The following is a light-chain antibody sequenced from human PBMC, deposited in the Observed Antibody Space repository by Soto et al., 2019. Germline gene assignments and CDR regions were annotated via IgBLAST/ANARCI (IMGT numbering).Light chain of an antibody. J-gene: IGKJ5*01. CDR3: MQALQSLT. CDR2: FGS. CDR1: QSLLYNNTYNY. V-gene: IGKV2-28*01. Sequence: EIVMTQSPRTLPVTPGEPASISCRSSQSLLYNNTYNYLDWYVQKPGQSPQLLIYFGSNRAPGVPDRFSGSGSGTDFTLKITRVEAEDVGTYYCMQALQSLTFGQGTRLEIK.